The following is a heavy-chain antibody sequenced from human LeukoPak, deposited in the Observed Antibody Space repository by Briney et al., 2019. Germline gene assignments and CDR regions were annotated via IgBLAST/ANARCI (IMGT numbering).Heavy chain of an antibody. J-gene: IGHJ6*03. V-gene: IGHV3-30*02. CDR1: GFTFRSYG. D-gene: IGHD3-3*01. CDR2: IRYDGNNK. CDR3: ARGGITIFGVVSYMDV. Sequence: GGSLRLSCAASGFTFRSYGMHWVRQAPGKGLEWVAFIRYDGNNKYYADSVKGRFTISRDNSKNTVYLQMNSLRAEDTALYYCARGGITIFGVVSYMDVWGKGTTVTVSS.